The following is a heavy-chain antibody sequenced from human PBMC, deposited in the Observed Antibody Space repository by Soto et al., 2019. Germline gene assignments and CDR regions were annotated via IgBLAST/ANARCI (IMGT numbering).Heavy chain of an antibody. CDR2: IFHSGST. CDR1: RAFINSGGFY. J-gene: IGHJ4*02. CDR3: ASSSGGSYYDY. D-gene: IGHD2-15*01. Sequence: SETLSLTCSVSRAFINSGGFYYSWIRQPPGKGLEWLGYIFHSGSTLYNPSLRGRLTLSADTSRNQLSLYLTSVTAADTAVYYCASSSGGSYYDYWGQGSLVTVSS. V-gene: IGHV4-31*03.